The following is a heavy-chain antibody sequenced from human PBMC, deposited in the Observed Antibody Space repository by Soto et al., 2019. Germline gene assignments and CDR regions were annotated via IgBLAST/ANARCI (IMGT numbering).Heavy chain of an antibody. D-gene: IGHD6-13*01. CDR2: ISGSGGST. CDR3: AKIPHSSSWYLDAFDI. CDR1: GFTFSSYA. J-gene: IGHJ3*02. Sequence: EVQLLESRGGLVQPGGSLRLSCAASGFTFSSYAMSWVRQAPGKGLEWVSAISGSGGSTYYADSVKGRFTISRDNSKNTLYLQMNSLRAEDTAVYYCAKIPHSSSWYLDAFDIWGQGTMVTVSS. V-gene: IGHV3-23*01.